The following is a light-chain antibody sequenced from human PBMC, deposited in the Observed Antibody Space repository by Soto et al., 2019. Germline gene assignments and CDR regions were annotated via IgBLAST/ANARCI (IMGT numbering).Light chain of an antibody. Sequence: DLPFTTWPLSGSSDLGHKATLLSRASQSISSYLNWYQQKPGKAPKVLIYAASSLQSGVPSRFSGSGSGTDFTLTINRLQPEEFATYYCQQGYTSSLTFGQGRLLAIK. V-gene: IGKV1-39*01. CDR3: QQGYTSSLT. CDR1: QSISSY. J-gene: IGKJ5*01. CDR2: AAS.